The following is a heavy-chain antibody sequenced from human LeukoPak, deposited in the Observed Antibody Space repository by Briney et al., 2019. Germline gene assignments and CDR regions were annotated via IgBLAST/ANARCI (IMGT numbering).Heavy chain of an antibody. CDR1: GYTFTTYA. CDR3: ARTTAMVTIFDY. CDR2: INAGIGNT. V-gene: IGHV1-3*01. D-gene: IGHD5-18*01. J-gene: IGHJ4*02. Sequence: ASVTVSCKASGYTFTTYAMHWVRQAPGQRLEWMGWINAGIGNTKYSQKFQGRVTITRDTSASTAYMELSSLRSEDTALYYCARTTAMVTIFDYWGQGTLVTVSS.